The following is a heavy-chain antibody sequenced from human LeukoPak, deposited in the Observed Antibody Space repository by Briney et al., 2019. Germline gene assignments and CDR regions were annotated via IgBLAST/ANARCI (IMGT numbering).Heavy chain of an antibody. V-gene: IGHV5-51*01. CDR2: IYPGDSDT. J-gene: IGHJ3*02. D-gene: IGHD1-26*01. CDR1: GYSFTSYW. Sequence: GESLKISCKGSGYSFTSYWIGWIRQMPVKGLEWMGIIYPGDSDTRYSPSFQGQVTISADKSISTAYLQWSSLKASDTAMYYCARQLRRWELLPSDAFDIWGQGPMVTVSS. CDR3: ARQLRRWELLPSDAFDI.